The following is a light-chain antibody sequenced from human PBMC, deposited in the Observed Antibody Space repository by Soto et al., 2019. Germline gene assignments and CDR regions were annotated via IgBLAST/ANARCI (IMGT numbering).Light chain of an antibody. CDR3: QQYNSYPS. V-gene: IGKV1-5*03. J-gene: IGKJ4*01. CDR2: KAS. CDR1: QSISSW. Sequence: DIQMTQSPSTLSASVGDRVTITCRASQSISSWLAWYQQKPGKAPKLLIYKASSLESGVPSRFSDSGSGTEFTLTISSLQPDDFETYYCQQYNSYPSFGGGTKVEIK.